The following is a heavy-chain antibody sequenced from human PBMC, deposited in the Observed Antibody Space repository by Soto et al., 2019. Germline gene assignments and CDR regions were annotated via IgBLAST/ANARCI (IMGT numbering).Heavy chain of an antibody. Sequence: GGSLRLSCAASGFTFSNAWMNWVRQAPGKGLEWVGRIKSKTDGGTTDYAAPVKGRFTISRDDSKNTLYLQMNSLKTEDTAVYYCTTDLSGSYFSAFDIWGQGTMVTVSS. D-gene: IGHD1-26*01. CDR3: TTDLSGSYFSAFDI. J-gene: IGHJ3*02. V-gene: IGHV3-15*07. CDR1: GFTFSNAW. CDR2: IKSKTDGGTT.